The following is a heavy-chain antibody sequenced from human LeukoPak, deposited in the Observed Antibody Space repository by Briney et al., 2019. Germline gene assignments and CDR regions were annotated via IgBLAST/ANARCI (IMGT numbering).Heavy chain of an antibody. D-gene: IGHD3-10*01. V-gene: IGHV1-2*02. J-gene: IGHJ3*02. Sequence: ASVKVSSKTSVYTFTGDYMHRGRQAPGQGREWMGCINPNSGGTNYAQKFQGRVTMTRDTSISTAYMELSRLRSDDTAVYYCARDTMVRGENAFDIWGQGTMVTVYS. CDR2: INPNSGGT. CDR3: ARDTMVRGENAFDI. CDR1: VYTFTGDY.